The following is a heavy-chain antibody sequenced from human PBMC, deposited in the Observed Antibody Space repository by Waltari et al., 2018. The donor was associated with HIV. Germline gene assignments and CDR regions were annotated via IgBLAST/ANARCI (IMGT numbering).Heavy chain of an antibody. CDR3: ATALEANWFDS. D-gene: IGHD1-1*01. Sequence: EVRLVESGGRLVQPGGSLRLSCSASGFRFSGKAMSWVRQAPDKGPEWISYISVSGTTIYYADSVKGRFTISKDNAKNSLFLQMNSLRPEDTALYYCATALEANWFDSWGQGTLVTVSS. CDR2: ISVSGTTI. CDR1: GFRFSGKA. J-gene: IGHJ5*01. V-gene: IGHV3-48*01.